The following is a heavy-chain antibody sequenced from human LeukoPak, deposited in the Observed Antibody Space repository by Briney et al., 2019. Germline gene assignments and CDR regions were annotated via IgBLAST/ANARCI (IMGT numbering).Heavy chain of an antibody. CDR3: ARPNWNDFHFDY. D-gene: IGHD1-1*01. CDR2: IKQDGSEK. Sequence: GGSLRLSCAAPGFTFSSYWMSWVRQAPGKGLEWVANIKQDGSEKYYVDSVKGRFTISRDNAKNSLYLQMNSLRAEDTAVYYCARPNWNDFHFDYWGQGTLVTVSS. J-gene: IGHJ4*02. CDR1: GFTFSSYW. V-gene: IGHV3-7*01.